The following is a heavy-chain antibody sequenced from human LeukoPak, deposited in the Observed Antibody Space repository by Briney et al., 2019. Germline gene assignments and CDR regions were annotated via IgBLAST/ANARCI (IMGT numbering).Heavy chain of an antibody. CDR1: GGSINRNY. Sequence: SETLSLTCTVSGGSINRNYWNWIRQPPGKGLEWIGHIYYSGSTNYSPSLNSRVTISLDTSKNQFSLEMRSVTAADTAVYYCARDIVGTYGMDVWGQGTSVTVSS. CDR2: IYYSGST. D-gene: IGHD2-15*01. J-gene: IGHJ6*02. V-gene: IGHV4-59*01. CDR3: ARDIVGTYGMDV.